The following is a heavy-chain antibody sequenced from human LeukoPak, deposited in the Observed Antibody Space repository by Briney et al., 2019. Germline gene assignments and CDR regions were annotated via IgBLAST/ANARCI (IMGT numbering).Heavy chain of an antibody. CDR2: ISSSSSYI. D-gene: IGHD2-2*01. CDR3: ARDAPSIVVVPAAAPYYYYGMDV. V-gene: IGHV3-21*01. J-gene: IGHJ6*02. CDR1: GFTFSSYS. Sequence: PGGSLRLSCAASGFTFSSYSMNWVRQAPGKGLEWVSSISSSSSYIYYADSLKGRFTISRDNAKNSLYLQMNSLRAEDTAVYYCARDAPSIVVVPAAAPYYYYGMDVWGQGTTVTVSS.